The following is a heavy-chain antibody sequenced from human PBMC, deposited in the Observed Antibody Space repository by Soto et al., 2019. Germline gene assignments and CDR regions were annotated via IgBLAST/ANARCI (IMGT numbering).Heavy chain of an antibody. V-gene: IGHV1-3*01. CDR2: INAGNGDT. J-gene: IGHJ4*02. Sequence: QVQLVQSGAEVMRPGASVKVSCKASGFTSIGYPIHWVRQVPGHGLEWMGWINAGNGDTKSSQRFQGRVTISRDTAASAADMELSSLTSEDTAVYYCASRPGLQCGPLDYWGQGSLVTVSS. CDR1: GFTSIGYP. CDR3: ASRPGLQCGPLDY. D-gene: IGHD6-19*01.